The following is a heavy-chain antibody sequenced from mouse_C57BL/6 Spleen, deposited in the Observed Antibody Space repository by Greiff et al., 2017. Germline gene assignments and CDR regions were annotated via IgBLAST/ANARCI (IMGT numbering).Heavy chain of an antibody. D-gene: IGHD2-5*01. CDR3: AGSILYSNPFAY. CDR1: GYAFSSSW. J-gene: IGHJ3*01. Sequence: VQLQQSGPELVKPGASVKISCKASGYAFSSSWMNWVKQRPGKGLEWIGRIYPGDGDTNYNGKFKGKATLTADKSSSTAYLQLSSLTSEDSAVYFWAGSILYSNPFAYWGQGTLVTVAA. CDR2: IYPGDGDT. V-gene: IGHV1-82*01.